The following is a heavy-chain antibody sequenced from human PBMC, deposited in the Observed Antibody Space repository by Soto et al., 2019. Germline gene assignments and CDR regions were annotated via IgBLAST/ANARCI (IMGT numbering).Heavy chain of an antibody. D-gene: IGHD2-21*01. CDR1: GGSISSGGYY. V-gene: IGHV4-31*03. CDR2: IYYSGST. CDR3: ARDPPVGEYGMDV. J-gene: IGHJ6*02. Sequence: SETLSLTCTVSGGSISSGGYYWSWIRQHPGKGLEWIGYIYYSGSTYYNPSLKSRVTISVDTSKNQFSLKLSSVTAADTAVYYCARDPPVGEYGMDVWGQGTTVTVSS.